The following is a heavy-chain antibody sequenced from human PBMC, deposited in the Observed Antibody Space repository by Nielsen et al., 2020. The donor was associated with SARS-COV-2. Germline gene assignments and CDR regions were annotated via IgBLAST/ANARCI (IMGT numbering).Heavy chain of an antibody. CDR1: GYTFTGYY. J-gene: IGHJ4*02. CDR3: ARDPPFDY. Sequence: ASVKVSCKASGYTFTGYYMHWVRQAPGQGLEWMGRINPNSGGTNYAQKFQGRVTITADKSTSTAYMELSSLRSEDTAVYYCARDPPFDYWGQGTLVTVSS. V-gene: IGHV1-2*06. CDR2: INPNSGGT.